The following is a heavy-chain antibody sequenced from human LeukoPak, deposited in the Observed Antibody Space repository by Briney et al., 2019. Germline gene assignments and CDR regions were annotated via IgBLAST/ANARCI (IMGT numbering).Heavy chain of an antibody. CDR1: GFTFSNYA. D-gene: IGHD2-15*01. J-gene: IGHJ6*02. Sequence: GGSLRLSCAASGFTFSNYAMSWVRQAPGKGLEWVSAISGSGGSTYYADSVMGRFTISRDNSKNTLYLQMNSLRAEDTAVYSCAKGGGNYYYYGMDVWGQGTTVTVSS. V-gene: IGHV3-23*01. CDR2: ISGSGGST. CDR3: AKGGGNYYYYGMDV.